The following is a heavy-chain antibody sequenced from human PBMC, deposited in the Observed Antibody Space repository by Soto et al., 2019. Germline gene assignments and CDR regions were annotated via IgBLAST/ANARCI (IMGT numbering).Heavy chain of an antibody. CDR3: ARESEDLTSNFDY. V-gene: IGHV3-21*06. J-gene: IGHJ4*02. CDR1: GFTFTRYS. Sequence: GGSLRLSCAASGFTFTRYSMNWVLQAPGKGLEWVSSISSTTNYIYYGDSMKGRFTISRDNAKNSLYLEMNSLRAEDTAVYYCARESEDLTSNFDYWGQGTLVTVSS. CDR2: ISSTTNYI.